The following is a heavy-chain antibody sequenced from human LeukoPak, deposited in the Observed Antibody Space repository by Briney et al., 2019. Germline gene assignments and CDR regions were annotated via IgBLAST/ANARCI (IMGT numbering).Heavy chain of an antibody. D-gene: IGHD4-17*01. Sequence: GGSLRLSCAASGFTFSSYGMHWVRQAPGKGLEWVAVISYDGSNKYYADSVKGRFAISRDNFKNTLYLQMNSLRTEDTAVYYCAKNQYTYGDYPVDYWGQGTLVTVSS. CDR1: GFTFSSYG. CDR2: ISYDGSNK. J-gene: IGHJ4*02. V-gene: IGHV3-30*18. CDR3: AKNQYTYGDYPVDY.